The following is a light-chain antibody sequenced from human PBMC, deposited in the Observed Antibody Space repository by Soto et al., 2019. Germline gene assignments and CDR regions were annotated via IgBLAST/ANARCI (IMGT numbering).Light chain of an antibody. Sequence: EIVLTQSPGTLSLSPGDRATLSCRASQSVSRSYLAWYQQKPGQAPRLLIYGASSRATGIQDRFSGSGSGTDFTLTIRRLEPEDFAVYYCKQYGSSPGTFGQGTKVDI. J-gene: IGKJ1*01. CDR2: GAS. V-gene: IGKV3-20*01. CDR1: QSVSRSY. CDR3: KQYGSSPGT.